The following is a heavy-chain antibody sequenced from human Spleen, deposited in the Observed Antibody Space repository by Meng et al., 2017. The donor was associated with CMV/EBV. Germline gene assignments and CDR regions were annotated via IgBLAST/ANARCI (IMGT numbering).Heavy chain of an antibody. V-gene: IGHV4-39*01. Sequence: SETLSLTCTVSAGSISSSSYYWGWIRQPPGKGLEWIGSVYYSGTTYSNPSLKSRVTISVDTSKNQFSLKLSSVTAADTAVYYCARLTDYWYFDLWGRGTLVTVSS. CDR1: AGSISSSSYY. D-gene: IGHD3-16*01. CDR3: ARLTDYWYFDL. J-gene: IGHJ2*01. CDR2: VYYSGTT.